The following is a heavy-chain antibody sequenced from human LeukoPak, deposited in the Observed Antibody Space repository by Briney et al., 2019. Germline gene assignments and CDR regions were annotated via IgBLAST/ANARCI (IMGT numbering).Heavy chain of an antibody. CDR3: ARDLDGSDAFDI. Sequence: SETLSLTCTVSGGSISSYYWSWVRQPPGKGLEWIGYIYYSGSTNYNPSLKSRVTISVDTSKNQFSLKLNSVTAADTAVYYCARDLDGSDAFDIWGQGTMVTVSS. V-gene: IGHV4-59*01. CDR2: IYYSGST. J-gene: IGHJ3*02. D-gene: IGHD5-24*01. CDR1: GGSISSYY.